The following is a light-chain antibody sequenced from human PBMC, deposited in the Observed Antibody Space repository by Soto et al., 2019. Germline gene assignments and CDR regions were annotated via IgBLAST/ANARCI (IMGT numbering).Light chain of an antibody. Sequence: QSALTQPASVSGSPGQSIPISCTGTSGDIGGYNYVSWYQQHPGKAPKLLMSEVTNRPSGVSNRFSGSKSGNTASLTISGLQAEDEADYYCSSYTTNITPVVFGGGTELTVL. V-gene: IGLV2-14*01. CDR2: EVT. CDR1: SGDIGGYNY. J-gene: IGLJ2*01. CDR3: SSYTTNITPVV.